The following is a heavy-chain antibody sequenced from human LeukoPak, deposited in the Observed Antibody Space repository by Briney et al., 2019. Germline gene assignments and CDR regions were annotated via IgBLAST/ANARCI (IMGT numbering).Heavy chain of an antibody. J-gene: IGHJ4*02. CDR3: VWPDYYGSGSGGEIDY. Sequence: PGGSLRLSCAASGFTVSSNYMSWVRQAPGKGLEWVSVIYSGGSTYYADSVKGRFTISRDNSKNTLYLQMNSLRAEDTAVYYCVWPDYYGSGSGGEIDYWGQGTLVTVSS. D-gene: IGHD3-10*01. CDR2: IYSGGST. V-gene: IGHV3-66*01. CDR1: GFTVSSNY.